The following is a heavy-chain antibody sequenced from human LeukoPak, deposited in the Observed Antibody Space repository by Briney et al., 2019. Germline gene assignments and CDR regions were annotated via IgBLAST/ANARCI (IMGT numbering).Heavy chain of an antibody. Sequence: PGRSLRLSCAASGFTFSSYWMHWVRQAPGKGLVWVSRVESDGSTTSYADSVKGRFTISRDNAKNTLYLQMNSLRAEDTAVYYCARDNYDSSGYYFDWGQGTLVTVSS. CDR3: ARDNYDSSGYYFD. CDR2: VESDGSTT. CDR1: GFTFSSYW. V-gene: IGHV3-74*01. D-gene: IGHD3-22*01. J-gene: IGHJ4*02.